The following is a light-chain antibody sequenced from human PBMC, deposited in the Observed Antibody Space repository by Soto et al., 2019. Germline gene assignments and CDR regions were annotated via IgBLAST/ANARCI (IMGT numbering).Light chain of an antibody. Sequence: EIVLTQSPGTLSLSPGERATLSCRASQSVSSFYLAWYQQRAGQAPRLLIYGASTRATGIPDRISGSGSGTDFILTISRLEPEDFAVYYCQQYGDWPRTFGQGTKVEIK. CDR2: GAS. CDR3: QQYGDWPRT. J-gene: IGKJ1*01. CDR1: QSVSSFY. V-gene: IGKV3-20*01.